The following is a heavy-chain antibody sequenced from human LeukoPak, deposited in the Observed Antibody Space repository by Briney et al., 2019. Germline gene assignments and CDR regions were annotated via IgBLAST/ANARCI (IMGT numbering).Heavy chain of an antibody. J-gene: IGHJ4*02. CDR2: ISSSSSTI. Sequence: PGGSLRLSCAASGFTFSSYSMNWVRQAPGKGLEWVSYISSSSSTIYYADSVKGRFTISRDNAKNSLYLQMNSLRAEDTAVYYCAKDGRYYDSSEDYWGQGTLVTVSS. D-gene: IGHD3-22*01. CDR3: AKDGRYYDSSEDY. CDR1: GFTFSSYS. V-gene: IGHV3-48*01.